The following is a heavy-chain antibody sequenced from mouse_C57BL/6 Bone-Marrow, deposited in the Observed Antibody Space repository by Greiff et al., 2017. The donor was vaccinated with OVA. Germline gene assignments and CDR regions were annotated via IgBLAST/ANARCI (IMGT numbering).Heavy chain of an antibody. D-gene: IGHD1-1*01. CDR3: ARSHYYCRSRGYFDY. V-gene: IGHV7-3*01. Sequence: EVKLVESGGGLVQPGGSLSLSCAASGFTFTDYYMSWVRQPPGKALEWLGFIRNKANGYTTAYSASVKGRFTISRDNSQRILYLQMNALRAEDSATYYCARSHYYCRSRGYFDYWGQGTTLTVSS. J-gene: IGHJ2*01. CDR1: GFTFTDYY. CDR2: IRNKANGYTT.